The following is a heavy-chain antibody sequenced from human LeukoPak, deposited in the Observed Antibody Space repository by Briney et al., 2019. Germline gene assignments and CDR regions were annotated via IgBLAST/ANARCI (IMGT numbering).Heavy chain of an antibody. J-gene: IGHJ5*02. CDR2: IYTSGST. D-gene: IGHD3-3*01. CDR1: GGSISSGSYY. CDR3: ARDRSPLRFLEWLPEGWFDP. V-gene: IGHV4-61*02. Sequence: SQTLSLTCTVSGGSISSGSYYWSWIRQPAGKGLEWIGRIYTSGSTNYNPSLKSRVTISVDTSKNQFSLKLSSVTAADTAVYYCARDRSPLRFLEWLPEGWFDPWGQGTLVTVSS.